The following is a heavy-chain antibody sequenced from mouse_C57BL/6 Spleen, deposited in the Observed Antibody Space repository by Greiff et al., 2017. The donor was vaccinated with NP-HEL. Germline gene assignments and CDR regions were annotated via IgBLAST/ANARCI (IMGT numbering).Heavy chain of an antibody. V-gene: IGHV1-59*01. CDR2: IDPSDSYT. CDR1: GYTFTSYW. J-gene: IGHJ4*01. CDR3: ARYYGSSLYYYAMDY. Sequence: VQLQQPGAELVRPGTSVKLSCKASGYTFTSYWMHWVQQRPGQGLEWIGVIDPSDSYTNYNQNFKGKATLTVDTSSSTDYMQLSSLTSEDSAVYYCARYYGSSLYYYAMDYWGQGTSVTVSS. D-gene: IGHD1-1*01.